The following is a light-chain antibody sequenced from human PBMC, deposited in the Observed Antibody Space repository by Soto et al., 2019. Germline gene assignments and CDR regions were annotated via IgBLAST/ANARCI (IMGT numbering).Light chain of an antibody. CDR2: AAS. V-gene: IGKV1D-16*01. J-gene: IGKJ5*01. CDR1: QGISNS. CDR3: QQYNSYSIT. Sequence: DIQMAQSPSSLSASVGDRVTITCRASQGISNSLAWYQQKPEKGPKSVIYAASSLQSGVPSRFSGSGFGTDFTLTISSLQPEDFATYYCQQYNSYSITFGQGTRLEIK.